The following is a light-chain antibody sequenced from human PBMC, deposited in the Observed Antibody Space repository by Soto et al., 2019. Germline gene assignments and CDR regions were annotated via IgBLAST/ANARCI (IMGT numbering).Light chain of an antibody. V-gene: IGKV1-5*03. CDR1: QSVSGW. J-gene: IGKJ1*01. CDR3: QQYNSYWT. Sequence: DIQMTQSPSTLSASIGDRVTITCRASQSVSGWLAWYQQKPGKAPKLLIYMASTLQSGVPSRFSGSGSGTEFTLTISSLQPDDFATYYCQQYNSYWTFGPGTKVEIK. CDR2: MAS.